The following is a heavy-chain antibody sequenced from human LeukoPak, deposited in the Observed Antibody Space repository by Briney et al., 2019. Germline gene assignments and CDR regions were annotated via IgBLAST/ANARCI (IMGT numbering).Heavy chain of an antibody. D-gene: IGHD3-3*01. CDR3: AEWGVDTIFGVVIMWGYYYYYGMDV. Sequence: GGSLRLSCAAPGFTFSSYAMSWVRQAPGKGLEWVSAISGSGGSTYYADSVKGRFTISRDNSKNTLYLQMNSLRAEDTAVYYCAEWGVDTIFGVVIMWGYYYYYGMDVWGQGTTVTVSS. CDR2: ISGSGGST. CDR1: GFTFSSYA. V-gene: IGHV3-23*01. J-gene: IGHJ6*02.